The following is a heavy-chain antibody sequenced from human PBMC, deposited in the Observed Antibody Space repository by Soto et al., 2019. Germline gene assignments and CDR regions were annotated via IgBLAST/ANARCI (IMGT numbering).Heavy chain of an antibody. V-gene: IGHV3-23*01. CDR1: GFTFSNYA. CDR2: ISGSSEDI. CDR3: ARRHSSGWYAMEH. J-gene: IGHJ4*02. Sequence: EVQLLESGGGLVQPGGSLRLSCAASGFTFSNYAMSWVRQAPGKGLEWVSLISGSSEDIYYADSVKGRFTISRDNSKTTLYLQINCLRAEDTAAYHCARRHSSGWYAMEHWGQGTLVTVSS. D-gene: IGHD6-19*01.